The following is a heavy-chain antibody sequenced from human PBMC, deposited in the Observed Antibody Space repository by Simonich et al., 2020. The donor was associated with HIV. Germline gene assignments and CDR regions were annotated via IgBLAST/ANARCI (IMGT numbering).Heavy chain of an antibody. CDR1: GFTFSSYG. Sequence: QVQLVESGGGVVQPGRSLRLSCAASGFTFSSYGMHWVRQAPGKGLEWVAVIWYDGSNKYYADSVKGRFTISRDNSKNTLYLQMNSLRAEDTAVYYCAREGAGMGSSWFYWGQGTLVTVSS. CDR2: IWYDGSNK. J-gene: IGHJ4*02. V-gene: IGHV3-33*01. CDR3: AREGAGMGSSWFY. D-gene: IGHD6-13*01.